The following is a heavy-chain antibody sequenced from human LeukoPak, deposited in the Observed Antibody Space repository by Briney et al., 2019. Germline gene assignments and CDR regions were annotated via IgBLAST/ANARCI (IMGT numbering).Heavy chain of an antibody. Sequence: PGGSLRPSCAASGFTFSSYSMNWVRQAPGKGLEWVSSISSSSSYIYYADSVKGRFTISRDNAKNSLYLQMNSLRAEDTAVYYCAREGGGTTVPPWYYYYYMDVWGKGTTVTVSS. CDR1: GFTFSSYS. D-gene: IGHD4-17*01. J-gene: IGHJ6*03. CDR3: AREGGGTTVPPWYYYYYMDV. V-gene: IGHV3-21*01. CDR2: ISSSSSYI.